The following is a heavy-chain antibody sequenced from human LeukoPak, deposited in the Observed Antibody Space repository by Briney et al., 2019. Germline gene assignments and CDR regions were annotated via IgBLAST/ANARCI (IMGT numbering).Heavy chain of an antibody. V-gene: IGHV4-59*10. J-gene: IGHJ4*02. CDR1: GGSFSGYY. Sequence: SETLSLTCAVYGGSFSGYYWSWIRQPAGKGLEWIGRIYTSGSTNYNPSLKSRVTISVDTSKNQFSLKLSSVTAADTAVYYCASEYSYGLSRGDYWGQGTLVTVSS. CDR3: ASEYSYGLSRGDY. CDR2: IYTSGST. D-gene: IGHD5-18*01.